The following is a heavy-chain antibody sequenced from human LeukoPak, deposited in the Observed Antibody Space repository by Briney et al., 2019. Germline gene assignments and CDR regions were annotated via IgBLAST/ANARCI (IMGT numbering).Heavy chain of an antibody. Sequence: GGSLRLSCAASGFTFSSYWMHWDRQAPGKGLVWVSRINSDGSSTSYADSVKGRFTISRDNAKNTLYLQMNSLRAEDTAVYYCARGVGYSSGWSEDDWGQGTLVTVSS. CDR2: INSDGSST. J-gene: IGHJ4*02. D-gene: IGHD6-19*01. CDR3: ARGVGYSSGWSEDD. V-gene: IGHV3-74*01. CDR1: GFTFSSYW.